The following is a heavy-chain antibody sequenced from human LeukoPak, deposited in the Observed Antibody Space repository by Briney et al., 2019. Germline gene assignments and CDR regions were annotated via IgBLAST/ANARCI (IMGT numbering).Heavy chain of an antibody. CDR2: ISASGGST. J-gene: IGHJ6*03. Sequence: GGSLRLSCAASGFTFSDYAMTWVRQAPGKGLEWVSGISASGGSTYYADSVKGRFTISRDNSKNTLYLQMNSLRAEDTAVYFCANRGVGYYYMDVWGKGTTVTVP. CDR3: ANRGVGYYYMDV. CDR1: GFTFSDYA. D-gene: IGHD2-15*01. V-gene: IGHV3-23*01.